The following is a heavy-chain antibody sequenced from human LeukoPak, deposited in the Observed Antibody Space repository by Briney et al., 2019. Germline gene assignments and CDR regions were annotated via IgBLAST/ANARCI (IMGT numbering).Heavy chain of an antibody. D-gene: IGHD4-17*01. CDR2: ISAYNGNT. Sequence: ASVKVSCKASGYTFTSYGISWVRQAPGQGLEWMGWISAYNGNTNYAQKLQGRVTMTTDTSTSTAYMELRSPRSDDTAVYYCARDLGDYGDHDAFDIWGQGTMVTVSS. J-gene: IGHJ3*02. CDR3: ARDLGDYGDHDAFDI. V-gene: IGHV1-18*01. CDR1: GYTFTSYG.